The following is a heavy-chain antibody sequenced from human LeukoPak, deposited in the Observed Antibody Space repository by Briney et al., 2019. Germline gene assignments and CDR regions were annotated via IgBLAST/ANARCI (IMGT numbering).Heavy chain of an antibody. J-gene: IGHJ4*02. D-gene: IGHD5-12*01. CDR2: INPKSGGT. CDR1: GYTFTGYY. Sequence: ASVKVSCKASGYTFTGYYMHWVRQAPGQGREWRGRINPKSGGTNYAQNFQGRVTMTRDTSISTAYMELSRLRSDDTAVYYCARAYSGYDRWGQGTLVTVSS. CDR3: ARAYSGYDR. V-gene: IGHV1-2*06.